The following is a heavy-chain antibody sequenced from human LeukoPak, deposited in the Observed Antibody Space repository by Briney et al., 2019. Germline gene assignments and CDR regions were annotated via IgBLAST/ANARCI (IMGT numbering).Heavy chain of an antibody. CDR2: IYTSGST. Sequence: SETLSLTCTVSGGSISSGSYYCSWIRQPAGKGLEWIGRIYTSGSTNYNPSLKSRVTISVDTSKNQFYLKLSSVTAADTAVYYCASSLYDSSKFDLWGQGTLVTVSS. CDR1: GGSISSGSYY. V-gene: IGHV4-61*02. J-gene: IGHJ5*02. CDR3: ASSLYDSSKFDL. D-gene: IGHD3-22*01.